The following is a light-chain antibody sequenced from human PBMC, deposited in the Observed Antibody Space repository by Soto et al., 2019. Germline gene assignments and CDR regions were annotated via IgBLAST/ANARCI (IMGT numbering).Light chain of an antibody. CDR1: QSVSRY. CDR3: QQYGSSIT. CDR2: DAS. V-gene: IGKV3-11*01. Sequence: IVLTQSPATLSLSPGERATLSCRASQSVSRYLAWYQQKPGQAPRLLIYDASNRATGIPARFSGSVSGTDFTLNISRLEPEDFAVYYCQQYGSSITFGQGTRLEIK. J-gene: IGKJ5*01.